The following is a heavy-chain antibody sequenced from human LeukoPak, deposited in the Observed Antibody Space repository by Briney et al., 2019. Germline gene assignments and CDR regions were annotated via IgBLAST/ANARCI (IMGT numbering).Heavy chain of an antibody. D-gene: IGHD4/OR15-4a*01. V-gene: IGHV3-11*01. J-gene: IGHJ4*02. Sequence: PGGSLRLSCAASGFTFTDYYMSWIRQAPGKGLEWLSYISSSGSTIYYADSVKGRFTISRDNAKNSLYLQMNSLRAEDTAVYYCARRAGAYSHPYDYWGQGTLVTVSS. CDR3: ARRAGAYSHPYDY. CDR1: GFTFTDYY. CDR2: ISSSGSTI.